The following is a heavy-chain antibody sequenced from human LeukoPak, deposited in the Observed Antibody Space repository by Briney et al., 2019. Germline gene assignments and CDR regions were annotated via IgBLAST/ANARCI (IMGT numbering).Heavy chain of an antibody. Sequence: PSETLSLTCSVSGGSISSVNYYWSWIRQPPGKGLEWIGYIYYSGSTYYNPSLKSRLTISVDMSKNQFSLKLSSVTAADTAVYYCARNQYVPYYFDIWGQGTQVTVSS. D-gene: IGHD1-14*01. CDR1: GGSISSVNYY. CDR2: IYYSGST. J-gene: IGHJ4*02. CDR3: ARNQYVPYYFDI. V-gene: IGHV4-30-4*08.